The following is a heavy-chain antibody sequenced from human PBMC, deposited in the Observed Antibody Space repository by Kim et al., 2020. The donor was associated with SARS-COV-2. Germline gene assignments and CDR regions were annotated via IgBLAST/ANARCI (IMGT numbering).Heavy chain of an antibody. D-gene: IGHD3-16*01. J-gene: IGHJ4*02. V-gene: IGHV3-30*18. Sequence: GGSLRLSCAASGFTFSSYGMHWVRQAPGKGLEWVAVISYDGSNKYYADSVKGRFTISRDNSKNTLYLQMNSLRAEDTAVYYCAKDLELTLLLNWGQGTLVTVSS. CDR3: AKDLELTLLLN. CDR1: GFTFSSYG. CDR2: ISYDGSNK.